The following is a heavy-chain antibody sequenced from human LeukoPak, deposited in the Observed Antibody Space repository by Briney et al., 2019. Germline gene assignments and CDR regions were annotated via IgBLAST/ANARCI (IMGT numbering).Heavy chain of an antibody. D-gene: IGHD5-24*01. V-gene: IGHV3-11*04. CDR3: AGAGGKIRRDGYNWGKGYYYYYMDV. CDR1: GFTFSDYY. J-gene: IGHJ6*03. CDR2: ISSSGSTI. Sequence: GGSLRLSCAASGFTFSDYYMSWIRQAPGKGLEWVSYISSSGSTIYYADSVKGRFTISRDNAKNSLYLQMNSLRAEDTAVYYCAGAGGKIRRDGYNWGKGYYYYYMDVWGKGTTVTVSS.